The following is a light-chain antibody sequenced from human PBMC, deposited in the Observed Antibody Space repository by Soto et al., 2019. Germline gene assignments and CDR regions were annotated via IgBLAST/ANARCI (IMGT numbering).Light chain of an antibody. CDR3: QQFNSPLT. V-gene: IGKV3-20*01. CDR1: QSVSSTF. CDR2: GAS. J-gene: IGKJ1*01. Sequence: EIVLTQSPGSLSLSPGERATLSCRASQSVSSTFFAWYQQRPGQAPRLLMYGASSRATGIPERFTGSGSGTDFTLTISRLEPEDFSVYYFQQFNSPLTFGHLTKV.